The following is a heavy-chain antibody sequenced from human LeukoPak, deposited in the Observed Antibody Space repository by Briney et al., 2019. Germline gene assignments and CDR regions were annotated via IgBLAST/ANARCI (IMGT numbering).Heavy chain of an antibody. CDR3: ARRRYDFWSGYLGPVDY. V-gene: IGHV4-39*01. CDR2: IYYSGST. J-gene: IGHJ4*02. D-gene: IGHD3-3*01. Sequence: PGGSLRLSCAASGFTFSTYSMNWIRQPPGKGLEWIGSIYYSGSTYYNPSLKSRVTISVDTSKNQFSLKLSSVTAADTAVYYCARRRYDFWSGYLGPVDYWGQGTLVTVSS. CDR1: GFTFSTYS.